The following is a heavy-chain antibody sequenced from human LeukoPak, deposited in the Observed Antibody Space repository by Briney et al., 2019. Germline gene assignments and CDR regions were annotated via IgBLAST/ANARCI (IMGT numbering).Heavy chain of an antibody. CDR2: IKQDGSEK. CDR3: DIDYYGSGSSTAQFDY. CDR1: GFTISSYW. D-gene: IGHD3-10*01. V-gene: IGHV3-7*01. J-gene: IGHJ4*02. Sequence: GGSLRLSCAASGFTISSYWMSWVRQGPGKGLEWVANIKQDGSEKQYVDSVKGRFTISRDNAKNSMDLQMNSLRAEDTAVYYCDIDYYGSGSSTAQFDYWGQGALVTVSS.